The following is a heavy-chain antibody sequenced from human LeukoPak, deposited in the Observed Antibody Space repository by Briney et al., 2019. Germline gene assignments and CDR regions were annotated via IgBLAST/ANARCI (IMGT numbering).Heavy chain of an antibody. J-gene: IGHJ4*02. D-gene: IGHD2-2*01. CDR3: AKDPYQLLSYYFDY. V-gene: IGHV3-30*02. CDR1: GFTFSSYG. Sequence: GGSLRLSCAASGFTFSSYGMHWVRQAPGKGLEWVAFIRYDGSNKYYADSVKGRFTISRDNSKNTLYLQMNSLRAEDTAVYYCAKDPYQLLSYYFDYWGQGTLVTVSS. CDR2: IRYDGSNK.